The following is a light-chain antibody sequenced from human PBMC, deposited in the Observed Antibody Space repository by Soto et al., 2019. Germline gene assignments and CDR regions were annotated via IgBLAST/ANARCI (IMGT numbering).Light chain of an antibody. CDR3: TSFTTTRTFF. CDR2: EVT. CDR1: SSDVGVYDY. J-gene: IGLJ1*01. V-gene: IGLV2-14*01. Sequence: QSALTQPASVSGSPGQSITISCTGTSSDVGVYDYVSWYQQRPGKAPKLMIYEVTNRPSGVSNRFAGSKSGNTASLTISGLQAEDEADYYCTSFTTTRTFFFGTGNKLTVL.